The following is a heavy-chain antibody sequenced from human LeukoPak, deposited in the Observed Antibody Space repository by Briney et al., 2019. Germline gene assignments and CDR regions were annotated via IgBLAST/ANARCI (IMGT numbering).Heavy chain of an antibody. J-gene: IGHJ4*02. CDR1: GVSFSGYY. D-gene: IGHD6-13*01. CDR2: INHSGST. V-gene: IGHV4-34*01. Sequence: SETLSLTCAVYGVSFSGYYWSWIRQPPGKGLEWIGEINHSGSTNYNPSLKSRVTISVDTSKNQFSLKLSSVTAADTAVYYCARGQRYSSSWYGTLGYWGQGTLVTVSS. CDR3: ARGQRYSSSWYGTLGY.